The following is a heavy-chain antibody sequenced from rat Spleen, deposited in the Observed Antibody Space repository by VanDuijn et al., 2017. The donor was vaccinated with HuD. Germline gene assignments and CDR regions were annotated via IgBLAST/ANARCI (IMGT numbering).Heavy chain of an antibody. V-gene: IGHV5-25*01. CDR1: GFTFSNYY. J-gene: IGHJ3*01. Sequence: EVQLVESGGGLVQPGRSMKLSCVALGFTFSNYYMAWVRQAPTTGLEWVASISTGGGNTYYRDPEKGRFTISRDNAKSTLYLQMDSLRSEDTATYYCTRLYYSNWFAYWGQGTLVTVSS. CDR3: TRLYYSNWFAY. CDR2: ISTGGGNT. D-gene: IGHD1-1*01.